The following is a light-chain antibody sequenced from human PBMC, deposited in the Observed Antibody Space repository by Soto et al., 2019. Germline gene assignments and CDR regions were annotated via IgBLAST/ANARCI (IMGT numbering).Light chain of an antibody. J-gene: IGKJ1*01. CDR3: QQYDNWPRA. CDR1: QSVNNN. CDR2: GAS. V-gene: IGKV3-15*01. Sequence: EIVMTQSPATLSVSPGERATHSCRASQSVNNNLAWYQQRPGQAPRLLIYGASTRATGIPVKFSGSGSGTDFTLTISSLQSEDFAIYYCQQYDNWPRAFGQGTKWIS.